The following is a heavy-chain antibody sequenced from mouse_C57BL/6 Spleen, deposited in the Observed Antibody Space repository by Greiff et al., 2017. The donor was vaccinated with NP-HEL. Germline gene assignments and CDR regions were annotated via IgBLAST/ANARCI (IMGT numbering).Heavy chain of an antibody. CDR1: GYAFSSSW. J-gene: IGHJ3*01. CDR2: IYPGDGDT. Sequence: VKLMESGPELVKPGASVKISCKASGYAFSSSWMNWVTQRPGKGLEWIGRIYPGDGDTNYNGKFKGKATLTADKSSSTAYMQLSSLTSEDSAVYFCARGLRAWFAYWGQGTLVTVSA. CDR3: ARGLRAWFAY. V-gene: IGHV1-82*01.